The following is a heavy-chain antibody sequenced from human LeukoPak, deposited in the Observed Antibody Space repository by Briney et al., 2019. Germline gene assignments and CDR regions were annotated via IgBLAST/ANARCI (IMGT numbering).Heavy chain of an antibody. CDR2: ISYDGSNK. CDR1: GFTFSSYA. V-gene: IGHV3-30-3*01. J-gene: IGHJ6*03. Sequence: PGGSLRLSCAASGFTFSSYAMHWVRQAPGKGLEWVAVISYDGSNKYYADSVKGRFTISRDNAKNSLYLQMNSLRAEDTAVYYCARQVAAAGNYYYYYYMDVWGKGTTVTVSS. CDR3: ARQVAAAGNYYYYYYMDV. D-gene: IGHD6-13*01.